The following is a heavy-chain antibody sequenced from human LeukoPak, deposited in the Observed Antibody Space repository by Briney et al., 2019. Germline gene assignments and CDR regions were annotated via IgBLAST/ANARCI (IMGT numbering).Heavy chain of an antibody. J-gene: IGHJ3*02. CDR3: ARDYYDSSGYYDAFDI. CDR2: INPNSGGT. Sequence: ASAKVSCKASGYTFTGYYMHWVRQAPGQGLEWMGWINPNSGGTNYAQKFQGRVTMTRDTSISTAYMELSRLRSDDTAVYYCARDYYDSSGYYDAFDIWGQGTMVTVSS. D-gene: IGHD3-22*01. V-gene: IGHV1-2*02. CDR1: GYTFTGYY.